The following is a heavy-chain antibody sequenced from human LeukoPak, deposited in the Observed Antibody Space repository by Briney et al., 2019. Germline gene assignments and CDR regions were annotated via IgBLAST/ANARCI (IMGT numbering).Heavy chain of an antibody. Sequence: PSETLSLTCAVSGGSISSGGYSWRWIRQPPGKGLEWIGYIYHSGSTYYNPSLKSRVTISVDRSKNQFSLKLSSVTAADTAVYYCARAELWFGELLLGFDPWGQGTLVTVSS. CDR1: GGSISSGGYS. CDR3: ARAELWFGELLLGFDP. V-gene: IGHV4-30-2*01. CDR2: IYHSGST. D-gene: IGHD3-10*01. J-gene: IGHJ5*02.